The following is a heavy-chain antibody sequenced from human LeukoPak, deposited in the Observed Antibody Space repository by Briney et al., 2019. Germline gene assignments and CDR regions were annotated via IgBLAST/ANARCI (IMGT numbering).Heavy chain of an antibody. CDR1: GFTFSSYG. Sequence: PGGTLRLSCAASGFTFSSYGIHWVRQAPGKGLEWVAVIWYDGNNTYYADSVKGRFTISRDNSKNTLYLQMNTLRAEDTAVYYCARVQWDIYAPDYGGQEPLVTVSS. D-gene: IGHD2/OR15-2a*01. CDR2: IWYDGNNT. V-gene: IGHV3-33*01. J-gene: IGHJ4*02. CDR3: ARVQWDIYAPDY.